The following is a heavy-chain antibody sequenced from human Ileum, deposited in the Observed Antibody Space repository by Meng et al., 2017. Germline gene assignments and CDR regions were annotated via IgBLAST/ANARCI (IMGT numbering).Heavy chain of an antibody. J-gene: IGHJ6*02. CDR2: ISSSGSTI. CDR3: ARRGYSYGYYYYGLDV. CDR1: GFTFSDYY. V-gene: IGHV3-11*01. D-gene: IGHD5-18*01. Sequence: GGSLRLSCAGSGFTFSDYYMSWIRQAPGKGLEWVSYISSSGSTIYYADSVKGRFTISRDNAKNSLYLQMNSLRAEDTAVYYCARRGYSYGYYYYGLDVWGQGTTVTVSS.